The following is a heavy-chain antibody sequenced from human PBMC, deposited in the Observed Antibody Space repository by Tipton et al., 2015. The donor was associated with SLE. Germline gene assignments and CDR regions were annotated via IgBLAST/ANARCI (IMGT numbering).Heavy chain of an antibody. Sequence: QLVQSGGGLIQPGGSLRLSCAASGFTVSSYSMNWVRQAPGKGLEWVSSISSSSSYIYYADSVKGRFTISRDNAKNSLYLQMNSLRAEDTAVYYCARSGYMGGWFDPWGQGTLVTVSS. CDR3: ARSGYMGGWFDP. V-gene: IGHV3-21*01. CDR1: GFTVSSYS. CDR2: ISSSSSYI. J-gene: IGHJ5*02. D-gene: IGHD5-24*01.